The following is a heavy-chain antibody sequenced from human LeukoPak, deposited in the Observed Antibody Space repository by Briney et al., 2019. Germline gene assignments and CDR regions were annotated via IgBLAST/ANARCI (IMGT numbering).Heavy chain of an antibody. Sequence: SETLSLTCAVYGGSFSGYYWSWIRQPPGKGLEWIGEINHSGSTNYNPSLKSRVTISVDTSKNQFSLKPSSVTAADTAVYYCARDDSYCSGGSCRNPYGMDVWGQGTTVTVSS. D-gene: IGHD2-15*01. CDR3: ARDDSYCSGGSCRNPYGMDV. CDR2: INHSGST. J-gene: IGHJ6*02. CDR1: GGSFSGYY. V-gene: IGHV4-34*01.